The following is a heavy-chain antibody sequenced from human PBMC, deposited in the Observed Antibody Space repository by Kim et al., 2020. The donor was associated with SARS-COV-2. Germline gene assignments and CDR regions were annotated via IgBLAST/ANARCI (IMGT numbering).Heavy chain of an antibody. Sequence: GGSLRLSCAASGFTFSSYAMSWVRQAPGKGLEWVSAISGSGGSTYYADSVKGRFTISRDNSKNTLYLQMNSLRAEDTAVYYCAKASPPPYSGWDDAFDIWGQGTMVTVSS. CDR1: GFTFSSYA. D-gene: IGHD6-19*01. V-gene: IGHV3-23*01. CDR3: AKASPPPYSGWDDAFDI. J-gene: IGHJ3*02. CDR2: ISGSGGST.